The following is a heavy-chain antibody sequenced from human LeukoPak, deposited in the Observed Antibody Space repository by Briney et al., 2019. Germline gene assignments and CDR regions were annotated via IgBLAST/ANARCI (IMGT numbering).Heavy chain of an antibody. D-gene: IGHD1-14*01. V-gene: IGHV4-59*08. CDR1: GGSISDYY. CDR2: IYYSGNT. Sequence: PSETLSLTCTVSGGSISDYYWSWIRQPPGKGLEWIGYIYYSGNTDYNPSLKSRVTISVDTSKNQFSVKLSSVTAADTAVYYCASHLPGGATTGMNVWGQGTTVTVSS. J-gene: IGHJ6*02. CDR3: ASHLPGGATTGMNV.